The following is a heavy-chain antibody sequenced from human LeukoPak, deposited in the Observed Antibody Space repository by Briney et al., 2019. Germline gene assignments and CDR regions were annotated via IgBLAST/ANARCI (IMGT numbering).Heavy chain of an antibody. V-gene: IGHV4-34*01. Sequence: PSETLSLTCAVYGGAFSGYYWSWIRQPPGKGLEWIGEIDHSGSTNYNPSLKSRVTISVDTSKNQFSLRLSSVTSADTAVYYCARESRREGYNPAYYYYYYMDVWGKGTTVTVSS. CDR1: GGAFSGYY. CDR3: ARESRREGYNPAYYYYYYMDV. D-gene: IGHD5-24*01. J-gene: IGHJ6*03. CDR2: IDHSGST.